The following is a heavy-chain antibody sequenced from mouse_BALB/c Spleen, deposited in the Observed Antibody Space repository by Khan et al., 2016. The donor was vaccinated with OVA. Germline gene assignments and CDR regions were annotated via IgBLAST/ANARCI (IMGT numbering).Heavy chain of an antibody. V-gene: IGHV1S81*02. D-gene: IGHD1-1*02. CDR2: INPSNGGT. CDR1: GYTFTSYY. CDR3: TRSGYGAFAY. J-gene: IGHJ3*01. Sequence: QVQLKESGAELVKPGASVRLSCKASGYTFTSYYLYWVKQRPGHGLEWIGDINPSNGGTTFNENFKTKATLTVDKSSSTAYTQLSSLTSEDSAVYCCTRSGYGAFAYWGQGTLVTVSA.